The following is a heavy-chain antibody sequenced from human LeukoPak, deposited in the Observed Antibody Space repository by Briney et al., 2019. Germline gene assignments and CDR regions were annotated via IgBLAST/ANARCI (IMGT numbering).Heavy chain of an antibody. CDR1: GFTFSSYA. CDR2: ISYDGSNK. J-gene: IGHJ4*02. D-gene: IGHD6-19*01. CDR3: ARDYDSSGLHDY. V-gene: IGHV3-30-3*01. Sequence: GGSLRLSCAASGFTFSSYAMHWVRRAPGKGLEWVAVISYDGSNKYYADSVKGRFTISRDNSKNTLYLQMNSLRAEDTAVYYCARDYDSSGLHDYWGQGTLVTVSS.